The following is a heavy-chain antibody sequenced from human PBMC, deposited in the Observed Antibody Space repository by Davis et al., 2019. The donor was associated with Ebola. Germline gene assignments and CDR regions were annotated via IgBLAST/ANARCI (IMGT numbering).Heavy chain of an antibody. Sequence: GGSLRLSCAASGFTFSSYGMHWVRQAPGRGLEWVAVISYDGSNKYYADSVKGRFTISRDNSKNTLYLQMNSLRAEDTAVYYCAKVSQVVISFYYFDYWGQGTLVTVSS. D-gene: IGHD3-22*01. CDR3: AKVSQVVISFYYFDY. V-gene: IGHV3-30*18. CDR2: ISYDGSNK. J-gene: IGHJ4*02. CDR1: GFTFSSYG.